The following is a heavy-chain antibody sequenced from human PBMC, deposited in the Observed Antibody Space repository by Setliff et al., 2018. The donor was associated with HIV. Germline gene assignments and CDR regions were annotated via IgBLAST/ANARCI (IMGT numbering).Heavy chain of an antibody. Sequence: PSETLSLTCSVSGYSVSSPYYWAWIRQSPGKGLEWIGSIYHSGSTYYSPSLKSRVIISVDAANEQFSLRLSSVTAADTSVYYCARYTVDTFFFVYWGQGRLVTVSS. D-gene: IGHD4-17*01. CDR3: ARYTVDTFFFVY. CDR1: GYSVSSPYY. V-gene: IGHV4-38-2*02. J-gene: IGHJ4*02. CDR2: IYHSGST.